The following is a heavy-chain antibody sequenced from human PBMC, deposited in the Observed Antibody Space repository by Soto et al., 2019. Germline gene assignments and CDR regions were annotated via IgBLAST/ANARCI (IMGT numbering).Heavy chain of an antibody. D-gene: IGHD4-4*01. Sequence: GASVKLSCKDSGETLEGLSMHCVRQAQRKGLEWMGGFDPEDGETIYAQKFQGRVTMTEDTSTDTAYMELSSLRSEDTAVYYCATDIMVTRSNYAFDYWGQGTLVTVFS. V-gene: IGHV1-24*01. J-gene: IGHJ4*02. CDR3: ATDIMVTRSNYAFDY. CDR2: FDPEDGET. CDR1: GETLEGLS.